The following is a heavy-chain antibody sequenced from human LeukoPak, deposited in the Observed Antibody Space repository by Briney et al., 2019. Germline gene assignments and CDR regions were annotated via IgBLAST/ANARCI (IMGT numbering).Heavy chain of an antibody. V-gene: IGHV4-39*01. CDR2: IYYSGNT. CDR1: GGSISSSSYY. CDR3: ARGYYDVLTGHPKNFDY. Sequence: SETLSLTCTVSGGSISSSSYYWGWIRQPPGKGLEWIGSIYYSGNTYYNPSLKSRVTISVDTSKNQFSLKPSSVTAADTAVYYCARGYYDVLTGHPKNFDYWGQGTLVTVSS. D-gene: IGHD3-9*01. J-gene: IGHJ4*02.